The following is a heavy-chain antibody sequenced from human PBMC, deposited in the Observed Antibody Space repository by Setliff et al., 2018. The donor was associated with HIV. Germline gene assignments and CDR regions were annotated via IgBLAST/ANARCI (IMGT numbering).Heavy chain of an antibody. D-gene: IGHD3-16*01. Sequence: KTSETLSLTCTVSGGSIRTGAYYWGWIRQPPGKGLEWIGSIYYDGRTFYKPSLKSRLTISVDTSKNQFSLSLNSVTAADTAVYFCARGGAVSADFGSWGQGTLVTVSS. CDR1: GGSIRTGAYY. CDR2: IYYDGRT. CDR3: ARGGAVSADFGS. J-gene: IGHJ5*01. V-gene: IGHV4-39*07.